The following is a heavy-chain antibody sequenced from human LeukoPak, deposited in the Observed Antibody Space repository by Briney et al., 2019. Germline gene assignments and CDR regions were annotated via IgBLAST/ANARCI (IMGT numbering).Heavy chain of an antibody. V-gene: IGHV3-48*01. CDR2: ISSSSSTI. J-gene: IGHJ4*02. CDR3: AKDHHTMIGTDY. Sequence: GGSLRLSCAASGFTFSSYSMNWVRQAPGKGLEWVSYISSSSSTIYYADSVKGRFTISRDNSKNTLYLQMNSLRAEDTAVYYCAKDHHTMIGTDYWGQGTLVTVSS. CDR1: GFTFSSYS. D-gene: IGHD3-22*01.